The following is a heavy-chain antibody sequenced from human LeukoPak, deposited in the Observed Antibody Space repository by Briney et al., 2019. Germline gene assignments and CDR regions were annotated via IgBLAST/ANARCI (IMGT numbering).Heavy chain of an antibody. J-gene: IGHJ5*02. CDR1: GFTFSSYA. CDR3: AGEASDILTGYSTGWFDP. V-gene: IGHV3-30*04. Sequence: GGSLRLSCAASGFTFSSYAMHWVRQAPGKGLEWVAVISYDGSNKYYADSVKGRFTISRDNSKNTLYLQMNSLRAEDTAVYYCAGEASDILTGYSTGWFDPWGQGTLVTVSS. CDR2: ISYDGSNK. D-gene: IGHD3-9*01.